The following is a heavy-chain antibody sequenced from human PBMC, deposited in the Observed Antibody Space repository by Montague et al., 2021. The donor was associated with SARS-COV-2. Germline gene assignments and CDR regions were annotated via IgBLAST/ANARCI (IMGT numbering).Heavy chain of an antibody. CDR2: ISYSGST. CDR3: AIVRRTQLLLGTLYYGMDV. J-gene: IGHJ6*02. CDR1: GGSISRYY. V-gene: IGHV4-59*01. Sequence: SETLSLTCTVSGGSISRYYWSWIRQPPGRGLQWIGYISYSGSTNYNPSLKSRVTISVDTSKNHFTLRLSSVTAADTAVYYCAIVRRTQLLLGTLYYGMDVWGQGTTVTVSS. D-gene: IGHD2-15*01.